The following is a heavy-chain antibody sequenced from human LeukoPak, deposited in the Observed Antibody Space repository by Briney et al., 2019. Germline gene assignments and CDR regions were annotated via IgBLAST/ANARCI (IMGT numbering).Heavy chain of an antibody. D-gene: IGHD2-2*01. CDR3: ATVNLVVPAANHDY. Sequence: ASVKVSCKASGYTFTGYGISWVRQAPGQGLEWMGWISAYNGNTNYAQKLQGRVTMTTDTSTSTAYMELRSLRSDDTAVYYCATVNLVVPAANHDYWGQGTLVTVSS. CDR1: GYTFTGYG. V-gene: IGHV1-18*01. J-gene: IGHJ4*02. CDR2: ISAYNGNT.